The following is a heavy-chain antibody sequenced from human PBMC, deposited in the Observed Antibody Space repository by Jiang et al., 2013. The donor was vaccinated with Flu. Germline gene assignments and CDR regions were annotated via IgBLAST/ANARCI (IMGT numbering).Heavy chain of an antibody. D-gene: IGHD6-25*01. CDR3: ARQRPLPDF. CDR2: INPNVDST. CDR1: GYTLSSHY. Sequence: SGAEVKEPGASVKISCTASGYTLSSHYIHWVRQAPGQGLEWMGIINPNVDSTNYARKFQGGVTMTGDTSTNTVYMELTSLRSEDTAVYFCARQRPLPDFWGQGTLVTVSS. J-gene: IGHJ4*02. V-gene: IGHV1-46*01.